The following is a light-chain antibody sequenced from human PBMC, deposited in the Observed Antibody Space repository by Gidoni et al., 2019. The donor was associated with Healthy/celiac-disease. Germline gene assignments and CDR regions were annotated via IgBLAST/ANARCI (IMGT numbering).Light chain of an antibody. CDR1: QRVSSY. Sequence: EIVLTQSPATLSLSPGETATLSCRASQRVSSYLAWYQQKPGQAPRLLIYDASNRATGIPARFSGSGSGTDFTLTISSLEPEDFAVYYCHQRSNWPQTFGQGTKLEIK. V-gene: IGKV3-11*01. CDR3: HQRSNWPQT. CDR2: DAS. J-gene: IGKJ2*01.